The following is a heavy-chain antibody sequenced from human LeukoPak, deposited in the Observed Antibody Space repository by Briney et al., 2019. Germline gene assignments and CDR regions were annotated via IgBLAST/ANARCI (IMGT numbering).Heavy chain of an antibody. CDR2: INHSGST. D-gene: IGHD4-17*01. V-gene: IGHV4-34*01. CDR1: GGSFSGYY. J-gene: IGHJ2*01. Sequence: SETLSLTRAVYGGSFSGYYWSWLRQPPGKGLEWIGEINHSGSTHYNPSLKSRVTISVDTSKNQFSLKLSSVTAADTAVYYCARRPSRLMTTVTARDWYFDLWGRGTLVTVSS. CDR3: ARRPSRLMTTVTARDWYFDL.